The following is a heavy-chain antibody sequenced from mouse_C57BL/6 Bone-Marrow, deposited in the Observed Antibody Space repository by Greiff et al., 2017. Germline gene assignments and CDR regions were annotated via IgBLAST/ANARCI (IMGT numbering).Heavy chain of an antibody. Sequence: EVQLQQSGPELVKPGASVKISCKASGYSFTDYNMNWVKQSNGKSLEWIGVINPNYGTTSYNQKFKGKATLTVDQSSSTAYMLLNSLTSADSAVYYGARSLYYGTYVGFAYWGQGTLVTVSA. J-gene: IGHJ3*01. D-gene: IGHD2-1*01. CDR1: GYSFTDYN. CDR3: ARSLYYGTYVGFAY. CDR2: INPNYGTT. V-gene: IGHV1-39*01.